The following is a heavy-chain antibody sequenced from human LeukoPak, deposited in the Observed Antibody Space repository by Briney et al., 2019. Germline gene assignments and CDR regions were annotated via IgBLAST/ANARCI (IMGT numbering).Heavy chain of an antibody. CDR2: ISSSVSTT. Sequence: GGSLRLSCAASGFTFSDYYMSWIRQAPGKGLEWLSYISSSVSTTYYSDSVKGRFTISRDNTKNSLYLEMNSLRAEDTAVYYCAKATGYLYYFDYWGQGTLVTVSS. CDR3: AKATGYLYYFDY. D-gene: IGHD1-14*01. J-gene: IGHJ4*02. V-gene: IGHV3-11*01. CDR1: GFTFSDYY.